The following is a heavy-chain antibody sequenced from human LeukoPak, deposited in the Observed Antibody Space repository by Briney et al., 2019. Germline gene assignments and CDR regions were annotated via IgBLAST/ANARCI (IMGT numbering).Heavy chain of an antibody. J-gene: IGHJ5*02. CDR1: GGSISSSSYY. D-gene: IGHD1-26*01. V-gene: IGHV4-39*07. Sequence: SETLSLTCTVSGGSISSSSYYWGWIRQPPGKGLEWIGSIYYSGSTYYNPSLKSRVTISVDTSKNQFSLKLSSVTAADTAVYYCARQQRYIVGAGNWFDPWGQGTLVTVSS. CDR2: IYYSGST. CDR3: ARQQRYIVGAGNWFDP.